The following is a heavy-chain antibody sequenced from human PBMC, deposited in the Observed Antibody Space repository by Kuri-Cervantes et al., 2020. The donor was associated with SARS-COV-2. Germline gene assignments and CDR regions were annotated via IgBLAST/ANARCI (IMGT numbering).Heavy chain of an antibody. D-gene: IGHD3-3*01. V-gene: IGHV3-30-3*01. Sequence: GESLKISCAASGFTFSSYAMHWVRQAPGKGLEWVAVISYDGSNKYYADSVKGRFTISRDNSKNTLYLQMNSLRAEDTAVYYCARETYYDFWSGLNWFDPWGQGTLVTVSS. CDR2: ISYDGSNK. CDR3: ARETYYDFWSGLNWFDP. J-gene: IGHJ5*02. CDR1: GFTFSSYA.